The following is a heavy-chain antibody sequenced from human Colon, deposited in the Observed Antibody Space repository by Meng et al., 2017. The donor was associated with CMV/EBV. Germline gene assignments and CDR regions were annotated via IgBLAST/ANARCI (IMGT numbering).Heavy chain of an antibody. J-gene: IGHJ4*02. CDR1: GYTFTSYG. D-gene: IGHD1-26*01. CDR3: ARAGSRLQNIKDY. Sequence: ASVKVSCKASGYTFTSYGMSWVRQAPGQGLEWMGWISTDSGDTSYAQKFQGRITLTTDTSTSTAYMEVRSLKSNDTAVYYCARAGSRLQNIKDYWGQGTLVTVSS. CDR2: ISTDSGDT. V-gene: IGHV1-18*01.